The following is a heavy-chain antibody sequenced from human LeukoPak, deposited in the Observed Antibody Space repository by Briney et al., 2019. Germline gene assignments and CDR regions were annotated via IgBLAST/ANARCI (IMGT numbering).Heavy chain of an antibody. CDR1: GFTFRSYE. CDR3: ERGYSSSLYGALWGGFDLDY. Sequence: GGSLRLSCAASGFTFRSYEMNWVRQAPGKGLEWVSYISSSGSTIYYADSVKGLFTISRDKGKNSLYLQMHSLSAENTAVYYCERGYSSSLYGALWGGFDLDYWGQGTLVTVSS. D-gene: IGHD6-13*01. CDR2: ISSSGSTI. V-gene: IGHV3-48*03. J-gene: IGHJ4*02.